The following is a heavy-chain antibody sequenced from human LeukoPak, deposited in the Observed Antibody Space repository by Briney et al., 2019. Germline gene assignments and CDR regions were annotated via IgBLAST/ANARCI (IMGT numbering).Heavy chain of an antibody. Sequence: SETLSLTCAVSGGSISSSNWWSWVRQPPGKGLEWIGEIYHSGSTNYNPSLKSRVTISVDKSKNQFSLKLSSVTAADTAVYYCAGAREEMATQLGYWGQGTLVTVSS. V-gene: IGHV4-4*02. CDR1: GGSISSSNW. D-gene: IGHD5-24*01. CDR3: AGAREEMATQLGY. CDR2: IYHSGST. J-gene: IGHJ4*02.